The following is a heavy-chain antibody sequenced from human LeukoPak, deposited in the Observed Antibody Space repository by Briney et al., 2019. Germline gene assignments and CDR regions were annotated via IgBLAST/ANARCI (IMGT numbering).Heavy chain of an antibody. J-gene: IGHJ4*02. CDR3: ARSPNIAVAGGAY. V-gene: IGHV3-7*01. Sequence: GGSLRLSCAASGFTFSGYWMTWVRQSPGKGLEWVANIKQDGSETYYVDSVKGRFTISRDNAKNSLYLQMNSLRAEDTAVFYCARSPNIAVAGGAYWGQGTPVTVSS. CDR2: IKQDGSET. D-gene: IGHD6-19*01. CDR1: GFTFSGYW.